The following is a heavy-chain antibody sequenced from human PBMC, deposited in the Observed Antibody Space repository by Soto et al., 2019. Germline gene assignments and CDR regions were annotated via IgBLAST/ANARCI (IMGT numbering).Heavy chain of an antibody. D-gene: IGHD3-16*01. CDR2: IYHSGST. CDR1: GGSISSGGYS. Sequence: QLQLQESGSGLVKPSETLSLTCAVSGGSISSGGYSWSWIRQPPGKGLEWIGYIYHSGSTYYNPSLKSRVTIAVDRSKNKFSMKLRSVTAAATAVYYCARAGGTVLDYWGQGTLVTVSS. CDR3: ARAGGTVLDY. V-gene: IGHV4-30-2*01. J-gene: IGHJ4*02.